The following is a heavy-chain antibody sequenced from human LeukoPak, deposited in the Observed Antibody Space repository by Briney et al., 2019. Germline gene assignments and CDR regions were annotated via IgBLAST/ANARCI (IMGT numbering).Heavy chain of an antibody. D-gene: IGHD3-22*01. CDR1: GGTFSSYG. V-gene: IGHV1-69*04. CDR2: VIPILDIS. Sequence: ASVKVSCKASGGTFSSYGITWVRQAPRQGIEWMGRVIPILDISNYAQMFQDRVTITADKSTGTAYMELSSLRSEDTAVYFCARTNYYDSSGSQGPGTFYYGLDVWGQGTTVTVSS. CDR3: ARTNYYDSSGSQGPGTFYYGLDV. J-gene: IGHJ6*02.